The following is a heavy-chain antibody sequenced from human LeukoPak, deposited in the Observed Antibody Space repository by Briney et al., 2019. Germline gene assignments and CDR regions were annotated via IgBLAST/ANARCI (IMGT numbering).Heavy chain of an antibody. Sequence: SQTPSLTCTVSGGSVNSGRYYWTWIRQPAGKGLEWIGRLYTNDNTNYNPPLESRVSISLDTSKSQFYLQLTSVTAADTAVYFCARGVVTDDYYMDVWGKGTTVTVSS. V-gene: IGHV4-61*02. CDR2: LYTNDNT. CDR3: ARGVVTDDYYMDV. D-gene: IGHD2-21*02. J-gene: IGHJ6*03. CDR1: GGSVNSGRYY.